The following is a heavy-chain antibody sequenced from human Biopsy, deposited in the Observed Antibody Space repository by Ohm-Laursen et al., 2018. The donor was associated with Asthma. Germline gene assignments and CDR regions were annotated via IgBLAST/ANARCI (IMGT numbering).Heavy chain of an antibody. Sequence: GTLSLTCMVSGGSMTPTSHYWDWIRQAPGKGLGWIGYISYGGKTSYNPSLKNRVTISRDTSKNQFSLRLTSVTAADTAVYFCARRITIFGVVQKDHGMDAWGQGTAVIVSS. CDR2: ISYGGKT. V-gene: IGHV4-39*01. J-gene: IGHJ6*02. CDR1: GGSMTPTSHY. CDR3: ARRITIFGVVQKDHGMDA. D-gene: IGHD3-3*01.